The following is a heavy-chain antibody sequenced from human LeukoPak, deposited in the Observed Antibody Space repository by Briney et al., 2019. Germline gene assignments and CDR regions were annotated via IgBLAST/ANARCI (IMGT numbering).Heavy chain of an antibody. CDR3: ARVRLGYCSSTSCQGSGNWFDP. CDR1: GYTFTGYY. CDR2: INPNSGGT. J-gene: IGHJ5*02. Sequence: ASVKVSCKASGYTFTGYYMHWVRQAPGQGLEWMGWINPNSGGTYYAPKFQGRITMTRDTSISTAYMELSRLRSDDTAVYYCARVRLGYCSSTSCQGSGNWFDPWGQGTLVTVSS. D-gene: IGHD2-2*01. V-gene: IGHV1-2*02.